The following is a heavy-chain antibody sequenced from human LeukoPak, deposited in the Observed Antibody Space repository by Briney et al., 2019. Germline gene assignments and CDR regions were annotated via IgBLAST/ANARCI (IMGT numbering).Heavy chain of an antibody. Sequence: GGSLKISCKGSGYSFTSYWIGWVRQMPGKGLEWMGIIYPGDSDTRYSPSFQGQVTISADKSISTAYLQWSSLKASDTAMYYCARQSCSSTSCYGGHRWFDPWGQGTLVTVSS. CDR2: IYPGDSDT. D-gene: IGHD2-2*01. J-gene: IGHJ5*02. CDR3: ARQSCSSTSCYGGHRWFDP. V-gene: IGHV5-51*01. CDR1: GYSFTSYW.